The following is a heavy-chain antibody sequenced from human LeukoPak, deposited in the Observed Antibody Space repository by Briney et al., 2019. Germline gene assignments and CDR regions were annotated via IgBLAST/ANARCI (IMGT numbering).Heavy chain of an antibody. CDR1: GFTFSSYA. V-gene: IGHV3-23*01. J-gene: IGHJ6*02. Sequence: GGSPRLSCAASGFTFSSYAMSWVRQAPGKGLEWVSFVSGSGGSTYYADSVKGRFTISRDSSKNTVYLQMSSLRAEDTAVYYCAKVMIPDSYEYGMDLWGQGTTVTVSS. CDR3: AKVMIPDSYEYGMDL. D-gene: IGHD3-16*01. CDR2: VSGSGGST.